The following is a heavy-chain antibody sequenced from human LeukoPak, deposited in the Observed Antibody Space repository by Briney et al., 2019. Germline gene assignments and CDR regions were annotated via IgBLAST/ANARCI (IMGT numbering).Heavy chain of an antibody. CDR1: GFTFSSYW. CDR2: INSDGSST. D-gene: IGHD5-12*01. V-gene: IGHV3-74*01. CDR3: ARDPGGSGYDYGGFDY. J-gene: IGHJ4*02. Sequence: LSGGSLRLSCAASGFTFSSYWMHWVRQAPGKGLVWVSRINSDGSSTSYADSVKGRFTISRDNAKNSLYLQMNSLRAEDTAVYYCARDPGGSGYDYGGFDYWGQGTLVTVSS.